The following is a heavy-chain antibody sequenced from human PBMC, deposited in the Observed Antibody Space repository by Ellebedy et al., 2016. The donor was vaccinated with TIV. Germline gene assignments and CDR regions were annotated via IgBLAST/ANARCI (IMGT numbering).Heavy chain of an antibody. CDR1: GFTFSNYW. CDR2: IKQDGSEK. V-gene: IGHV3-7*01. Sequence: GESLKISCGTSGFTFSNYWMTWVRQAPGKGLEWVANIKQDGSEKYYVDSVKGRFSISRDNTKNSLYVQMNSLRPEDTAVYYCARDQWLGRAYYFDYWGRGTLVTVPS. CDR3: ARDQWLGRAYYFDY. J-gene: IGHJ4*02. D-gene: IGHD6-19*01.